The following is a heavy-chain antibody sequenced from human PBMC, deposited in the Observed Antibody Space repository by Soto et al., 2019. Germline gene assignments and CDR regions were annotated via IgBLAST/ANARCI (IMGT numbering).Heavy chain of an antibody. V-gene: IGHV3-23*01. D-gene: IGHD3-16*02. CDR3: AKEGDHATYYDYIWGSYREYYFDY. CDR2: ISGSGGST. J-gene: IGHJ4*02. CDR1: GFTFSSYA. Sequence: PGGSLRLSCAASGFTFSSYAMSWVRQAPGKGLEWVSAISGSGGSTYYADSVKGRFTISRDNSKNTLYLQMNSLRAEDTAVYYCAKEGDHATYYDYIWGSYREYYFDYWGQGTLVTVSS.